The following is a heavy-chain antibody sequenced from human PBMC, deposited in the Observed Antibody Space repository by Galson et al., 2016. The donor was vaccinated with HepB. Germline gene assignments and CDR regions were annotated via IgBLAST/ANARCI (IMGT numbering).Heavy chain of an antibody. CDR3: ARQGSSSAFDV. J-gene: IGHJ5*02. Sequence: SETLSLTCSLSRASISNNVYYWAWIRQPAGKGLEWIGSVYYSGDSYYNPSLKPRVTISVDTSRDQFSLRLTSVTAADTAVYYCARQGSSSAFDVWGLGTLVTVSS. V-gene: IGHV4-39*01. CDR2: VYYSGDS. D-gene: IGHD2-15*01. CDR1: RASISNNVYY.